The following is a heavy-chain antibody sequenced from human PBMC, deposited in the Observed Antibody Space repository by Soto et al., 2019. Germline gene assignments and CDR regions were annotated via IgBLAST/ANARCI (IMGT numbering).Heavy chain of an antibody. V-gene: IGHV1-18*01. D-gene: IGHD3-10*01. J-gene: IGHJ6*03. CDR2: ISAYNGNT. Sequence: ASVKVSCKAPGYTFTSYGISWVRQAPGQGLERMGWISAYNGNTNYAQELQGRVTMTTDTSTSTAYMELRSLRSDDTAVYYCARVGLKSSYGSGGFYYYYMDVWGKGTTVTVSS. CDR3: ARVGLKSSYGSGGFYYYYMDV. CDR1: GYTFTSYG.